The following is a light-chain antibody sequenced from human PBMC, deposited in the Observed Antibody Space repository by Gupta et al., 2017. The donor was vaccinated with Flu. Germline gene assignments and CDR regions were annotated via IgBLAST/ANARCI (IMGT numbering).Light chain of an antibody. CDR1: QSISSW. CDR2: KAS. J-gene: IGKJ2*01. V-gene: IGKV1-5*03. Sequence: SVGDRVTITCRASQSISSWLAWYQQKPGKAPKLLIYKASSLESGVPSRFSGSGSGTEFTLTISSLQPDDFATYYCQQYNSYPYTFGQGTKLEIK. CDR3: QQYNSYPYT.